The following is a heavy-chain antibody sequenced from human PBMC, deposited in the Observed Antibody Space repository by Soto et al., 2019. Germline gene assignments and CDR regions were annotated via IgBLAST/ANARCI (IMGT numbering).Heavy chain of an antibody. Sequence: EILYLTCSVYNGSLSGYCWNWIRQPPGKGLEWIGEINHFGTINYNPSLRSRVTMSVDRSRNQFSLKLRSVTAADTAVYYCATGGGFIEGRMVWSDPRGQATEVPVSP. CDR2: INHFGTI. D-gene: IGHD6-6*01. J-gene: IGHJ5*02. V-gene: IGHV4-34*01. CDR1: NGSLSGYC. CDR3: ATGGGFIEGRMVWSDP.